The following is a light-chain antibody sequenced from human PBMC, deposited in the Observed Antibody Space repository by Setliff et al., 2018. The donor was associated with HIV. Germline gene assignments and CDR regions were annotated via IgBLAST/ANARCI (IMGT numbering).Light chain of an antibody. CDR2: EVT. J-gene: IGLJ1*01. V-gene: IGLV2-23*02. CDR3: CSYAGSRTFYV. Sequence: QSALTQPASVSGSPGQSITISCSGTSSDVGNYNLVSWYQQPPGKATKLMVYEVTKRPLGVSTRFSGSKSGNTASLTISGLLAEDEADYYCCSYAGSRTFYVFGTGTKVTVL. CDR1: SSDVGNYNL.